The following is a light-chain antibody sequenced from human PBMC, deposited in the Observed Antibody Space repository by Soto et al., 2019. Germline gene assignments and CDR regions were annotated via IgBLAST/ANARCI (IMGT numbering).Light chain of an antibody. Sequence: DIRMTQSPSSLSASVGDRVTITCRASQGIGSDLGWYQQKPGKAPKRLIYAASSLQSGVPSRFSGRGSGTEFTLTISSLQPEDFATYYCLQHNSYPPTFGGGTKVEIK. CDR3: LQHNSYPPT. J-gene: IGKJ4*01. CDR1: QGIGSD. CDR2: AAS. V-gene: IGKV1-17*01.